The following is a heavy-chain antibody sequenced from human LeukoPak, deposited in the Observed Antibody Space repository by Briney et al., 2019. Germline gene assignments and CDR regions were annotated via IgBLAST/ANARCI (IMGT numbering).Heavy chain of an antibody. V-gene: IGHV1-18*01. J-gene: IGHJ3*02. Sequence: GASVKVSCKASGYTFTSYGISWVRQAPGQGLEWMGWISAYNGNTNYAQKLQGRVTMTTDTSTSTAYMELRSLRSDDTAVYYCARDSSLLWFGELLYVGAFDIWGQRTMVTVSS. CDR2: ISAYNGNT. CDR3: ARDSSLLWFGELLYVGAFDI. CDR1: GYTFTSYG. D-gene: IGHD3-10*01.